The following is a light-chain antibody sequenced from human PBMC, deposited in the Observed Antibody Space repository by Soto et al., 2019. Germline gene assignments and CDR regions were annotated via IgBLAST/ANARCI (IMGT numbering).Light chain of an antibody. CDR2: GAS. CDR1: QSVTSNN. Sequence: IVLTQSPGTLSLSPGARATLSFRASQSVTSNNLAWYQQQPGQAPRIVSYGASSRATGIPDRFSGSGSGTEFTLTISRLQPEDFAVYYCQHYVSPPITFGQGTRLEIK. CDR3: QHYVSPPIT. J-gene: IGKJ5*01. V-gene: IGKV3-20*01.